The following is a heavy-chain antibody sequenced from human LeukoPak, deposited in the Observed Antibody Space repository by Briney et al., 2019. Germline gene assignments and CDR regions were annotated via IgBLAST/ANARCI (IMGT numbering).Heavy chain of an antibody. D-gene: IGHD4-23*01. CDR3: ARVHGGYYYGMDV. CDR1: GGTFSSYA. V-gene: IGHV1-69*13. CDR2: IIPIFGTA. J-gene: IGHJ6*02. Sequence: SVKVSCKASGGTFSSYAISWVRQAPGQGLEWMGGIIPIFGTANYAQKFQGRVTITADESTSTAYMELSSLRSEDTAVYSCARVHGGYYYGMDVWGQGTTVTVSS.